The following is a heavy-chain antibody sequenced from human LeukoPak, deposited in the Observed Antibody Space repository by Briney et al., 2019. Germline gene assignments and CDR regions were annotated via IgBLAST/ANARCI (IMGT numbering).Heavy chain of an antibody. CDR3: ARVKYSYGTLFTSFDY. CDR2: IKQDGSEK. Sequence: GGSLRLSCAASGFTFSSYWMSWVRQAPGKGLEWVANIKQDGSEKYYVDSVKGRFTISRDNAKNSLYLQMNSLRAEDTAVYYCARVKYSYGTLFTSFDYWGQGTLVTVSS. V-gene: IGHV3-7*01. CDR1: GFTFSSYW. D-gene: IGHD5-18*01. J-gene: IGHJ4*02.